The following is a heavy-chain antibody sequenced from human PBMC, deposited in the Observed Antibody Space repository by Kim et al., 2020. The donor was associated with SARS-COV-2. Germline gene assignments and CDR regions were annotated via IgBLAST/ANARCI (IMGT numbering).Heavy chain of an antibody. Sequence: NPSLKNQVPISVDTSKNQFSLKLSSVTAADTGVYYCARDVSGSYLSWFDPWGQGTLVTVSS. J-gene: IGHJ5*02. D-gene: IGHD1-26*01. V-gene: IGHV4-59*01. CDR3: ARDVSGSYLSWFDP.